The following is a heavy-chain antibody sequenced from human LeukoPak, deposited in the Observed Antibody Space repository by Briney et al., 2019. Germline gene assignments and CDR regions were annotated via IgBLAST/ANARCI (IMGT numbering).Heavy chain of an antibody. Sequence: SETLSLTCTVSGGSISSSSYYWGWIRQPPGKGLEWIGSIYYSGSTYYNPSLKSRVTISVDTSKNQFSLKLSSVTAADTAVYYCARDAAYCGGDCPDPYYYYYMDVWGKGTTVTVSS. V-gene: IGHV4-39*02. CDR2: IYYSGST. CDR3: ARDAAYCGGDCPDPYYYYYMDV. CDR1: GGSISSSSYY. D-gene: IGHD2-21*02. J-gene: IGHJ6*03.